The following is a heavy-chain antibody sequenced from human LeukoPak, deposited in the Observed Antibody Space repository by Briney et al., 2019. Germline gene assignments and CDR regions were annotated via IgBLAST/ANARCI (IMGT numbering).Heavy chain of an antibody. Sequence: PGGSLRLSCAAAGFTFSSYPTSWVRQAPGKGLEWVSAISGSGGDTYCADSVKGRFTISRDNSKNTLYLQMNSLRAEDTALYYCATSSGWYPKYFGYWGQGTLVTVSS. V-gene: IGHV3-23*01. D-gene: IGHD6-19*01. J-gene: IGHJ4*02. CDR2: ISGSGGDT. CDR3: ATSSGWYPKYFGY. CDR1: GFTFSSYP.